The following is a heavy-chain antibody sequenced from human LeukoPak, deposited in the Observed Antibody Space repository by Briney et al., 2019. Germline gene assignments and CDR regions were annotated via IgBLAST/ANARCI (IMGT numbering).Heavy chain of an antibody. Sequence: GGSLRLSCAASGFTFSSYAMSWVRQAPGKGLEWVSGVSGSGGSTYYADSVKGRFTISRDNSKNTLYLQMNSLRAEDTAVYYCAKGLGYCTNGVCYYYYYMDVWGKGTSVTVSS. CDR2: VSGSGGST. V-gene: IGHV3-23*01. CDR1: GFTFSSYA. D-gene: IGHD2-8*01. J-gene: IGHJ6*03. CDR3: AKGLGYCTNGVCYYYYYMDV.